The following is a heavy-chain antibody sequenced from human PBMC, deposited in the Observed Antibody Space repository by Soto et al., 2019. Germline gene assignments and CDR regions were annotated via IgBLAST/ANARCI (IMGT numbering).Heavy chain of an antibody. CDR1: GGSFSGYY. J-gene: IGHJ6*02. V-gene: IGHV4-34*01. D-gene: IGHD6-13*01. CDR2: INHSGST. CDR3: ARGRIAAAGTIYYYYYGMDV. Sequence: SETLSLTCAVYGGSFSGYYWSWIRQPPGKGLGWIGEINHSGSTNYNPSLKSRVTISVDTSKNQFSLKLSSVTAADTAVYYCARGRIAAAGTIYYYYYGMDVWGQGTTVTVSS.